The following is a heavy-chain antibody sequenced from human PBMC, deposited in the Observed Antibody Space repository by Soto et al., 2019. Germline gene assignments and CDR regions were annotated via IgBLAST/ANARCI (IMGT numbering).Heavy chain of an antibody. Sequence: QVQLVQSGAEVKKPGASVTVSCKTSGYTFSNYGINWVRQAPGQGTGWMGWISGYNGNTNYAQTVQGRVTMTTDTSTGTVYMELRSLKSDDTAIYYCSRFIMVGGWFDPNYYHGMDVWGQGTTVTVSS. CDR2: ISGYNGNT. CDR3: SRFIMVGGWFDPNYYHGMDV. CDR1: GYTFSNYG. D-gene: IGHD6-19*01. V-gene: IGHV1-18*01. J-gene: IGHJ6*02.